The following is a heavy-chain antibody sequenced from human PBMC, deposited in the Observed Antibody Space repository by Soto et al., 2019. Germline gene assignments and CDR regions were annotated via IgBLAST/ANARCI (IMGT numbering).Heavy chain of an antibody. CDR2: IYYNGGT. CDR3: ARALTVYDPNGMDV. J-gene: IGHJ6*02. Sequence: PSETLSLTCTVSGGSVSSGTYYWSWIRQPPGKGLEWIGYIYYNGGTDYNPSLKSRVTISLDTPKNQFSLHLYSVTAADTAIYHCARALTVYDPNGMDVWGQGTTVTVS. D-gene: IGHD5-12*01. CDR1: GGSVSSGTYY. V-gene: IGHV4-61*01.